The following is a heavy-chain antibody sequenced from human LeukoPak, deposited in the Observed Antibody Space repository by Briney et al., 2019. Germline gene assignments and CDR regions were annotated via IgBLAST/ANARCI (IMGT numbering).Heavy chain of an antibody. Sequence: GGSVRLSCSASGFTFSFIPMGWVPPAPGKGLVGVSTLSGSGGSTYYADPVKGRFTSSRDNSKNTLYLQMNSLRAEDTAVYYCALTVGGYYYDSRGYYFGAFDIWGQGTMVTVSS. V-gene: IGHV3-23*01. CDR1: GFTFSFIP. J-gene: IGHJ3*02. CDR2: LSGSGGST. CDR3: ALTVGGYYYDSRGYYFGAFDI. D-gene: IGHD3-22*01.